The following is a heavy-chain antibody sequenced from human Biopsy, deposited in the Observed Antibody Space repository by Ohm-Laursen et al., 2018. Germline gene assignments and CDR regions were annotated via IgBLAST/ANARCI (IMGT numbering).Heavy chain of an antibody. Sequence: SLRISCAAPGFSFSDYHMRWIRQAPGRGLEWVSYISGGGTIYYGDSMKGRVTISRDNAKNSLYLQMHSLRAEDTAVYYCARDTRWSPYSMDVWGQGTLVAVS. CDR1: GFSFSDYH. CDR3: ARDTRWSPYSMDV. V-gene: IGHV3-11*01. CDR2: ISGGGTI. D-gene: IGHD4-23*01. J-gene: IGHJ6*02.